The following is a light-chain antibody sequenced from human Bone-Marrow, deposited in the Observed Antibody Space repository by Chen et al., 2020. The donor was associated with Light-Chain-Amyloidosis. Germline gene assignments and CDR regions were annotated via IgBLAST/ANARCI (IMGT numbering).Light chain of an antibody. Sequence: SVLTPPPSASGTSGQRVTISCSGSSSNYGSNTVNWYQQRPGTAPKLLIYSNNQRPSGVPDRFSGSKSCTSASLAISGLQSEDEADYYCAAWDDSLNGPVFGGGTKLTVL. CDR2: SNN. CDR1: SSNYGSNT. V-gene: IGLV1-44*01. J-gene: IGLJ3*02. CDR3: AAWDDSLNGPV.